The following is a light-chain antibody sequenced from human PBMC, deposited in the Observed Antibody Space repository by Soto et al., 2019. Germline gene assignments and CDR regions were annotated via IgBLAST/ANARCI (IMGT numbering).Light chain of an antibody. CDR3: QQYSSSPRWT. Sequence: EIVLTQSPGTLSLSPGERATLSCRASQSVSSSYLAWYQQKPGQAPRLLIYGASSRATGIPDRFSGSGSGTNFILTISRLEPEDFAVNYCQQYSSSPRWTFGQGTKVEIK. CDR1: QSVSSSY. J-gene: IGKJ1*01. V-gene: IGKV3-20*01. CDR2: GAS.